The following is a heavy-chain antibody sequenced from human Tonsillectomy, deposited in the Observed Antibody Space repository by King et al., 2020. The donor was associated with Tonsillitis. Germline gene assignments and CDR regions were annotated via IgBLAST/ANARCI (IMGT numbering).Heavy chain of an antibody. CDR2: TSSEGTNK. CDR1: GITFSTYA. V-gene: IGHV3-30*18. J-gene: IGHJ5*02. D-gene: IGHD2-2*02. Sequence: VQLVESGGGVVQPGRSLRLSCAASGITFSTYAMHWVRQAQGKGLEWVAATSSEGTNKYYGDSVKGRFTISRDNSKNTLYLQMNSLRVDDTAVYYCAKGSASCYTCWFDPWGQGTLVTVSS. CDR3: AKGSASCYTCWFDP.